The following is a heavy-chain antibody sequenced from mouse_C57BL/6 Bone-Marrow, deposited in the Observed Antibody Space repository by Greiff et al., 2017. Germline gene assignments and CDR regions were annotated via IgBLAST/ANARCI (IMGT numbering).Heavy chain of an antibody. Sequence: VQLQESGAELVRPGTSVKMSCKASGYTFTNYWLGWAKQRPGHGLEWIGDISPGGGYTNSNEKFKGKATLTADKSSRTAYMQFSSLTSEDSAIYYCARLAWVFDYWGQGTTLTVSS. V-gene: IGHV1-63*01. CDR1: GYTFTNYW. D-gene: IGHD4-1*01. CDR2: ISPGGGYT. J-gene: IGHJ2*01. CDR3: ARLAWVFDY.